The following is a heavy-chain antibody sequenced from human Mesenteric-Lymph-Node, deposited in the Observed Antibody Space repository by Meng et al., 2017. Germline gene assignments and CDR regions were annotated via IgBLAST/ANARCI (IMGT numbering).Heavy chain of an antibody. D-gene: IGHD4-11*01. CDR2: INPNSGGT. Sequence: ASVKVSCKASGYTFTSYDINWVRQATGQGLEWMGRINPNSGGTNYAQKFQGRVTMTRDTSISTAYMELSRLRSDDTAVYYCARPTYSNYFADAFDIWGQGTMVTVSS. J-gene: IGHJ3*02. V-gene: IGHV1-2*06. CDR3: ARPTYSNYFADAFDI. CDR1: GYTFTSYD.